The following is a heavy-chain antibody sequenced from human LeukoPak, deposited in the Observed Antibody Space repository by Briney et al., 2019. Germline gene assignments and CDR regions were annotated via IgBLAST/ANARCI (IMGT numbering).Heavy chain of an antibody. Sequence: PGGSLRLSCAASGFTFSSYSMNWVRQAPGKGLEWVSSISSSSSYIYYADSVKGRFTISRDNSKNTLYLQMNSLRAEDTAVYYCARVGATTWGTFDYWGQGTLVTVSS. CDR2: ISSSSSYI. J-gene: IGHJ4*02. V-gene: IGHV3-21*01. D-gene: IGHD1-26*01. CDR1: GFTFSSYS. CDR3: ARVGATTWGTFDY.